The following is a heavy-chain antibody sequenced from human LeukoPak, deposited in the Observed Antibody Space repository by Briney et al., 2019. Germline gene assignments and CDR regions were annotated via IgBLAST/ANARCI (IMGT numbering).Heavy chain of an antibody. CDR1: GFTFSSYS. J-gene: IGHJ4*02. Sequence: GGSLRLSCAASGFTFSSYSMNWVRQAPGKGLEWVSSISSSSSYIYYADSVKGRFTISRDNAKNTLYLQMSSLRAEDAAVYYCARDSYGSGSYYRIDYWGQGTLVTVSS. CDR2: ISSSSSYI. D-gene: IGHD3-10*01. V-gene: IGHV3-21*01. CDR3: ARDSYGSGSYYRIDY.